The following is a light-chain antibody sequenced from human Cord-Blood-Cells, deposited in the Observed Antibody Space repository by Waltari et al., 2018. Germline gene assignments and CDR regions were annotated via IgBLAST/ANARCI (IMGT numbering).Light chain of an antibody. CDR1: SRHVGRYTL. CDR2: EGS. CDR3: CSYAGYV. V-gene: IGLV2-23*01. J-gene: IGLJ1*01. Sequence: QSALTQPASVSGSPGQSITISCTGTSRHVGRYTLVSWYQQHPGKAPKLMIYEGSKRPSGVSNRFSGSKSGNTASLTISGLQAEDEADYYCCSYAGYVFGTGTKVTVL.